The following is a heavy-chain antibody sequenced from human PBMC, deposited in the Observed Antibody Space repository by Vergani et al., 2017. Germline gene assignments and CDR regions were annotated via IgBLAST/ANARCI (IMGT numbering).Heavy chain of an antibody. V-gene: IGHV1-2*02. D-gene: IGHD3-22*01. CDR1: GYTFTSYG. Sequence: QVQLVQSGAEVKKPGASVKVSCKASGYTFTSYGISWVRQAPGQGLEWMGWINPNSGGTNYAQKFQGRVTMTRDTSISTAYMELSRLRSDDTAVYYCARVAYDYDSSGYLPYNWFDPWGQGTLVTVSS. CDR2: INPNSGGT. J-gene: IGHJ5*02. CDR3: ARVAYDYDSSGYLPYNWFDP.